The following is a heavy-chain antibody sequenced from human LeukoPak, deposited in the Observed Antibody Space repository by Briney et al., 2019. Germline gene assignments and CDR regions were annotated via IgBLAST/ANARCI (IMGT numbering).Heavy chain of an antibody. V-gene: IGHV1-18*01. CDR1: GYTFANFG. Sequence: ASVKVSCKASGYTFANFGITWVRQASGQGLEWMGWISVYNGNTNYAQNLQGRVTLTTDTSTSTAYMELRSLRSDDPALYYCARTCSSSSCYMVHWGQGTLVTVSS. D-gene: IGHD2-2*02. CDR2: ISVYNGNT. CDR3: ARTCSSSSCYMVH. J-gene: IGHJ4*02.